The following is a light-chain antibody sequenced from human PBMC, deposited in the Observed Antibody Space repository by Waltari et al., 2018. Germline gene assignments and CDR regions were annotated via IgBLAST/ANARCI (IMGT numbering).Light chain of an antibody. Sequence: DIVMTQSPLSLLVTLGEPASISCRSSQSLLDSENGKTYLDWYLQKPGQSPQLLIYEVSNRASGVPDRFSGSGSDTDFTLKISRVEAEDVGVYYCMQAIEYPFTFGPGTKLDIK. CDR2: EVS. J-gene: IGKJ3*01. CDR3: MQAIEYPFT. CDR1: QSLLDSENGKTY. V-gene: IGKV2-40*01.